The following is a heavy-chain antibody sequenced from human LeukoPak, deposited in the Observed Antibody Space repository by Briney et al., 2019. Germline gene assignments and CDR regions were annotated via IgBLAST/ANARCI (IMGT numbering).Heavy chain of an antibody. CDR1: EFSFSDFY. CDR3: ARDSSTYGRLEY. CDR2: ISGSGSST. V-gene: IGHV3-23*01. D-gene: IGHD3-10*01. Sequence: PGGSLRLSCAASEFSFSDFYMSWVRQAPGKGLEWVSVISGSGSSTYYADSVKGRFTISRDDSKNTLYLQMNSLRAEDTAVYFCARDSSTYGRLEYWGQEPLVTVSS. J-gene: IGHJ4*02.